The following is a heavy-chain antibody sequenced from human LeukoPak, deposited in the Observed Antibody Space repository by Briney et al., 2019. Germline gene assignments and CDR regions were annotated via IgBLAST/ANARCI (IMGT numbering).Heavy chain of an antibody. J-gene: IGHJ4*02. CDR1: GFTFSNAW. V-gene: IGHV3-15*01. D-gene: IGHD6-19*01. Sequence: GGSLRLSCAASGFTFSNAWMSWVRQAPGKGLEWVGRIKSKTDGGTTDYAAPVKGRFTISRDDSKNTLYLQMNSLKIEDTAVYYCTTDHAVQWLEWYYFDYWGQGTLVTVSS. CDR2: IKSKTDGGTT. CDR3: TTDHAVQWLEWYYFDY.